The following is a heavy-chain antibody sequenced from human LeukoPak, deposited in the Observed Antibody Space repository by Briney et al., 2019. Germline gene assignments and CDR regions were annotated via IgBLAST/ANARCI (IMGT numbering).Heavy chain of an antibody. V-gene: IGHV5-51*01. CDR1: GYRFTAYW. D-gene: IGHD6-13*01. CDR3: ARTYSTSWYNLDY. CDR2: IYPGDSDT. J-gene: IGHJ4*02. Sequence: GESLKISCKGSGYRFTAYWISWVRQMPGKGLDWMGIIYPGDSDTRYSPSFQGQVSISVDTATSTAYLQWNSLKASDTAMYYCARTYSTSWYNLDYWGQGTQVPVSS.